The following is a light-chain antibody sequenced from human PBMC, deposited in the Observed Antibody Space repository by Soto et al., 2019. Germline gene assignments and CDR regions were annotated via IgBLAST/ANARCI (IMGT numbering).Light chain of an antibody. Sequence: DIVMTQSPLSLPVTPGEPASISCRSSQSLLHSNGYNYLDWYLQKTGQSPQLLIYLGSNRASGVPDRFSGSGSGTDFTLKISRVEAEDVGVYYCMQDLQTSWTFVQGTKVEIK. V-gene: IGKV2-28*01. CDR1: QSLLHSNGYNY. CDR3: MQDLQTSWT. CDR2: LGS. J-gene: IGKJ1*01.